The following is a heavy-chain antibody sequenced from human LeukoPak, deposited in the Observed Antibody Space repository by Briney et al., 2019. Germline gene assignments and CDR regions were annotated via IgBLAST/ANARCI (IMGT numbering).Heavy chain of an antibody. CDR2: INHSGST. J-gene: IGHJ6*02. V-gene: IGHV4-34*01. D-gene: IGHD3-16*02. CDR3: ARAAVWGSYRSPPYYYYYGMDV. Sequence: SETLSLTCTVSGGSINNYYWSWIRQPPGKGLEWIGEINHSGSTNYNPSLKSRVTISVDTSKNQFSLKLSSVTAADTAVYYCARAAVWGSYRSPPYYYYYGMDVWGQGTTVTVSS. CDR1: GGSINNYY.